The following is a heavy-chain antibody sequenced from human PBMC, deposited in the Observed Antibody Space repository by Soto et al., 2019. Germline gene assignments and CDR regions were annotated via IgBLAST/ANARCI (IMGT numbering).Heavy chain of an antibody. CDR2: INPNSGGT. CDR1: GYTFTGYY. J-gene: IGHJ5*02. V-gene: IGHV1-2*04. CDR3: ARVARIAAAGTIWFDP. D-gene: IGHD6-13*01. Sequence: ASVKVSCKASGYTFTGYYMHWVRQAPGQGLEWMGWINPNSGGTNYAQKFQGWVTMTRDTSISTAYMELSRLRSDDTAVYYCARVARIAAAGTIWFDPWGQGTLVTVSS.